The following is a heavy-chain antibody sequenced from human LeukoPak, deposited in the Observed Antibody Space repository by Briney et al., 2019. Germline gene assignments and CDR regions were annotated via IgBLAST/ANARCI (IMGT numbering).Heavy chain of an antibody. CDR1: GGTFSSYA. Sequence: ASVKVSCKASGGTFSSYAINWMRQATGQGLEWMGWINTNSGNTGSAQKFQGRVTMTRDTSISTAYMELSGLRSEDTAVYFCARGGYGSGLKFDPWGQGTPVTVSS. J-gene: IGHJ5*02. CDR3: ARGGYGSGLKFDP. V-gene: IGHV1-8*02. CDR2: INTNSGNT. D-gene: IGHD2-15*01.